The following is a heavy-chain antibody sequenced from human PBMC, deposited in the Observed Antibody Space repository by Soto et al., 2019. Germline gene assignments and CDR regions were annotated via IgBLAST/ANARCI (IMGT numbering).Heavy chain of an antibody. CDR3: AKDRGIIVKAGDAFDV. J-gene: IGHJ3*01. Sequence: EVQLMESGGGLVQPGGSLRLSCAGSGFTLSMSAVSWVRQAPGKGLEWVSYISDSGDRTYYADSVKGRFTISRDRSKNTVSLHMNTLSAEDTALYYCAKDRGIIVKAGDAFDVWGQGTMVTVSS. V-gene: IGHV3-23*01. D-gene: IGHD3-16*02. CDR1: GFTLSMSA. CDR2: ISDSGDRT.